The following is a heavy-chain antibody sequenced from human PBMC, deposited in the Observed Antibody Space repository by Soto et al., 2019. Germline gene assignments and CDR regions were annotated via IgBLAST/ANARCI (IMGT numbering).Heavy chain of an antibody. V-gene: IGHV3-33*01. Sequence: QVQLVESGGGVVQPGRSLRLSCAASGFTFSSYGMHWVRQAPGKGLEWVAVIWYDGSNKYYADSVKGRFTISRDNSKNPLYLQMNSLSAEDTAVYYCARDRDYDILTGYYEGAPFDYWGQGTLVTVSS. CDR1: GFTFSSYG. CDR2: IWYDGSNK. D-gene: IGHD3-9*01. CDR3: ARDRDYDILTGYYEGAPFDY. J-gene: IGHJ4*02.